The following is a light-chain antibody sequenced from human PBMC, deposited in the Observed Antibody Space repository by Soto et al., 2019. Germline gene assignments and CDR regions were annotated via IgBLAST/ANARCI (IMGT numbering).Light chain of an antibody. CDR1: QSVSSN. V-gene: IGKV3-15*01. CDR2: GAS. CDR3: QQYNNWPLT. J-gene: IGKJ4*01. Sequence: EIVMTQSPATLSAPPEEIATLSCSATQSVSSNLAWYQQKPGQAPRLLIYGASTRATGIPARFSGSGSGTEFTLTISSRQSEDFAVYYCQQYNNWPLTFGGGTKVEI.